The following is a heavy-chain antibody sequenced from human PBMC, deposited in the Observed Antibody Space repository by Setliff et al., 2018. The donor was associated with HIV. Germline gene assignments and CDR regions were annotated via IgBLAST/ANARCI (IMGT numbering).Heavy chain of an antibody. CDR2: ISPDGSST. J-gene: IGHJ5*02. CDR3: VRVVTFFSTGPHFDP. D-gene: IGHD2-21*02. Sequence: AGSLSLSCAGSGFSFSSNWIHWVRQTAGKGLLWVSRISPDGSSTMYADSVKGRFTISRDDAKNTVYLQMNSLRAEDTGVYYCVRVVTFFSTGPHFDPWGQGTLVTVSS. CDR1: GFSFSSNW. V-gene: IGHV3-74*03.